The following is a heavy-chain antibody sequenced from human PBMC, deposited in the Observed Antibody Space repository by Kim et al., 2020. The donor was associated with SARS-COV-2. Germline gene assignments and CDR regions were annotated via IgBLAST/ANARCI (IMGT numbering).Heavy chain of an antibody. CDR2: ISYSGSA. J-gene: IGHJ4*02. D-gene: IGHD3-3*01. CDR3: ARLNYGFWSGRNFDY. Sequence: SETLSLTCTVSGGPISGYYWSWIRQPPGKGLEWIGYISYSGSATYNPSLKSRVTISMDTSKNQFSLNLRSATAADTAVYYCARLNYGFWSGRNFDYWGQGTLVTVSS. V-gene: IGHV4-59*08. CDR1: GGPISGYY.